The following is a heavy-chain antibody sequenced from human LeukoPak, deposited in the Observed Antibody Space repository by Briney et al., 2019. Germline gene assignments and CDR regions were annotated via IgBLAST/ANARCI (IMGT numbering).Heavy chain of an antibody. Sequence: SQTLSLTCAISGDSVSSNSAAWNWNRQSPSRGLEWLGRTYYRSKWYNEYAVSVKSRITINPDTSKNQFSLQLNSVTPEDTALYYCARAQAYSGRIFDYWGQGTLVTVSS. CDR1: GDSVSSNSAA. CDR3: ARAQAYSGRIFDY. D-gene: IGHD1-26*01. J-gene: IGHJ4*02. CDR2: TYYRSKWYN. V-gene: IGHV6-1*01.